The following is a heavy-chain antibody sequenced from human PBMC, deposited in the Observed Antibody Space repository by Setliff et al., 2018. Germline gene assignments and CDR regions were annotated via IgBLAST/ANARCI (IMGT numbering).Heavy chain of an antibody. CDR3: TRAYSGSHDY. J-gene: IGHJ4*02. Sequence: SETMSLTCAVSGVSVNSLTWWSWVRQTPGKGLEWIGEIYHSGTTNYNPSLKSRVTMSVDKSRNQFSLRLTSVTAADTAIYYCTRAYSGSHDYWGQGTLVTVSS. CDR2: IYHSGTT. CDR1: GVSVNSLTW. V-gene: IGHV4-4*02. D-gene: IGHD1-26*01.